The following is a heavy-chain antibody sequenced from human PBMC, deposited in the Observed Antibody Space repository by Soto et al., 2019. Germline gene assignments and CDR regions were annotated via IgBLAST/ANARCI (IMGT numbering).Heavy chain of an antibody. CDR2: MYPGDSDT. D-gene: IGHD2-8*02. CDR3: ARLEDSTAGY. CDR1: GYNFIDYW. V-gene: IGHV5-51*01. Sequence: GESLKISCKSSGYNFIDYWIGWVRQQPGKGLEWVGVMYPGDSDTRYSPSFKGQVTISADKSISTAFLQWSSLKASDTAMYYCARLEDSTAGYWGRGTLVTVSS. J-gene: IGHJ4*02.